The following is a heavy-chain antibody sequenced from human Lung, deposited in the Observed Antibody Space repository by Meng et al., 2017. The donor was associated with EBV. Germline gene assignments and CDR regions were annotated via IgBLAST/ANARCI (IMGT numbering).Heavy chain of an antibody. CDR3: AKSRGWDLLAWLDS. CDR2: IGGSGGII. J-gene: IGHJ5*01. V-gene: IGHV3-23*04. D-gene: IGHD2-15*01. CDR1: GFSFNTYG. Sequence: VQCVGSGGALAQRGGSLGLSCTGSGFSFNTYGVGWVRQAPGKGPEWVAGIGGSGGIINYADSVKGRFTISTDKSKNTLFLQMNSLRVEDTAIYYCAKSRGWDLLAWLDSWGHGTLVTVSS.